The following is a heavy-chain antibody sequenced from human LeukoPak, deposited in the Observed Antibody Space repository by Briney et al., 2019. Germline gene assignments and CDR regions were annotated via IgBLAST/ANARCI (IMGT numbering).Heavy chain of an antibody. Sequence: GGSLRLSCAASGFTFSDYYMSWIRQAPGKGLEWVSYISSSGSTIYYADSVKGRFAISRDNSKNSLYLQMNSLRAEDTAVYYCARVGDSSGYYYSDYWGQGTLVTVSS. V-gene: IGHV3-11*01. CDR1: GFTFSDYY. CDR2: ISSSGSTI. J-gene: IGHJ4*02. CDR3: ARVGDSSGYYYSDY. D-gene: IGHD3-22*01.